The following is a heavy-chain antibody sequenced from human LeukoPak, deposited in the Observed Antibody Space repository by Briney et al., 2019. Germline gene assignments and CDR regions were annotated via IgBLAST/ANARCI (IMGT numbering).Heavy chain of an antibody. CDR2: INPNSGGT. CDR1: GYTFTGYY. Sequence: ASVKVSCKASGYTFTGYYMHWVRQAPGQGLEWMGWINPNSGGTNYAQKFQGRVTMTRDTSISTAYMELSRLRSDDTAEYYCAREDTAIPAWFDPWGQGTLVTVSS. CDR3: AREDTAIPAWFDP. V-gene: IGHV1-2*02. J-gene: IGHJ5*02. D-gene: IGHD5-18*01.